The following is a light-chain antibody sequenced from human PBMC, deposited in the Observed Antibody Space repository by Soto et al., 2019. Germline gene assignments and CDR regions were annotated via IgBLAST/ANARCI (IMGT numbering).Light chain of an antibody. J-gene: IGKJ1*01. CDR1: QSIDSW. CDR3: QQYNSYSSGT. CDR2: KAS. Sequence: DIQMTQSPSTLSVSVGDRVTITCRASQSIDSWLAWYQQKPGKAPNLLIYKASSLESGVPSRFSGSGSGTEFTLTISSLQPDDFATYYCQQYNSYSSGTFGQGTKVDIK. V-gene: IGKV1-5*03.